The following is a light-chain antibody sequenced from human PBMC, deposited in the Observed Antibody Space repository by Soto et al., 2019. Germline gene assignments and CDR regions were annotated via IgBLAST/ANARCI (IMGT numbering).Light chain of an antibody. CDR2: GAS. V-gene: IGKV3-15*01. CDR3: QQYNNWPRT. J-gene: IGKJ1*01. CDR1: QSVSNN. Sequence: EIVMTQSPATLSVSPGERATLSCRASQSVSNNLAWYQQKPGQAPRLLIYGASTRATGIPARFSGSGSGTEFTLTISSLQSEDFAVYYCQQYNNWPRTFGQRTKV.